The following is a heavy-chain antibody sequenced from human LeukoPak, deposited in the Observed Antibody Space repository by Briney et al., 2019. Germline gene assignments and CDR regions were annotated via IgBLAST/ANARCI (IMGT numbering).Heavy chain of an antibody. CDR1: GFTFSSYA. CDR3: ARGPDMTTVTIAARGSDY. V-gene: IGHV3-30-3*01. CDR2: ISYDGNNK. J-gene: IGHJ4*02. D-gene: IGHD4-4*01. Sequence: GSLRLSCAASGFTFSSYAMHWVRQAPGKGLEWVAVISYDGNNKYYADSVKGRFTISRDNSKNTLYLQMNSLRAEDTAVYYCARGPDMTTVTIAARGSDYWGQGTLVTVSS.